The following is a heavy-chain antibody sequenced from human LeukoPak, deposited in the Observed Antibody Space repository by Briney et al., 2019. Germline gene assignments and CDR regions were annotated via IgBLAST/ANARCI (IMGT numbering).Heavy chain of an antibody. CDR3: ARRGDYYGSGSQSFDY. J-gene: IGHJ4*02. V-gene: IGHV5-51*01. D-gene: IGHD3-10*01. CDR1: GYRFTSYW. Sequence: GESLKISCQGSGYRFTSYWIGWVRQMHGKGLEWMGIIYPGDSDTIYSTSFQAQVTISADKSIRTAYLQWSSLKASDTALYYCARRGDYYGSGSQSFDYWGQGTLVTVSS. CDR2: IYPGDSDT.